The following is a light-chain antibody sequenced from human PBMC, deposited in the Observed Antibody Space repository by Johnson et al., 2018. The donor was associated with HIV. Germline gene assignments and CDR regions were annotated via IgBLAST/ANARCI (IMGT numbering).Light chain of an antibody. J-gene: IGLJ1*01. CDR1: SSNIGNNY. CDR3: GTWDSSLSVYV. Sequence: QSVLTQPPSVSAAPGQKVTISCSGSSSNIGNNYVSWYQQLPGTAPKLLIYYNNKRPSGIPDRFSGSKYGTSATLGITGLQTGDEADYYCGTWDSSLSVYVFGTGTKVTVL. CDR2: YNN. V-gene: IGLV1-51*01.